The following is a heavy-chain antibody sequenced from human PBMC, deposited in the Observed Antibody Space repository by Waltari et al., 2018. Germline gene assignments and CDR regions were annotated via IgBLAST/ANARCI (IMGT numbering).Heavy chain of an antibody. D-gene: IGHD1-26*01. CDR2: CEHSGRT. Sequence: QVQLQESGPGLVKPSGTLSLTCAVSGGSISSSNCWSWVRQPQGKGLGWLVECEHSGRTNNYPSLKSRVGISLDKSKNQFGLKLSSVTAEDTAVYYCAKEDPPIVGAIDDWGQGTLVTVSS. CDR3: AKEDPPIVGAIDD. J-gene: IGHJ4*02. CDR1: GGSISSSNC. V-gene: IGHV4-4*02.